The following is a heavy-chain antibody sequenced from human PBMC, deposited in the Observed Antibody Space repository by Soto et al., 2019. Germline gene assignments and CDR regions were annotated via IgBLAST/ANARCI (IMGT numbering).Heavy chain of an antibody. CDR1: GFTFSSYD. V-gene: IGHV3-13*01. CDR2: IGTAGDT. CDR3: ARAFMGATIAYFDY. J-gene: IGHJ4*02. Sequence: GGSLRLSCAASGFTFSSYDMHWVRQATGKGLEWVSAIGTAGDTYYPGSVKGRFTISRENAKNSLYLQMNSLRAEDTAVYYCARAFMGATIAYFDYWGQGTLVTVSS. D-gene: IGHD1-26*01.